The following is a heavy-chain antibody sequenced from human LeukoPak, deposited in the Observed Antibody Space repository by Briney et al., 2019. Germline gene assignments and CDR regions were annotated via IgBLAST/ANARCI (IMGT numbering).Heavy chain of an antibody. CDR3: TRDLLGITRVDTAMFINNWFDP. Sequence: GGSLRLSCTASGFTFGDYAMSWFRQAPGKGLEWVGFIRSKAYGGTPEYAASVKGRFTISRDDSKSIAYLQMNSLKTEDTAVYYCTRDLLGITRVDTAMFINNWFDPWGQGTLVTVSS. V-gene: IGHV3-49*03. D-gene: IGHD5-18*01. CDR2: IRSKAYGGTP. J-gene: IGHJ5*02. CDR1: GFTFGDYA.